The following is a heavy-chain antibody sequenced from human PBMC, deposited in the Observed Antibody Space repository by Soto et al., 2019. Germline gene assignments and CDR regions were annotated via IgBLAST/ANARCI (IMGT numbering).Heavy chain of an antibody. CDR2: INHSGDT. D-gene: IGHD3-10*01. CDR3: ATLWPFDY. V-gene: IGHV4-34*01. Sequence: QVQLQQWGAGLLKPSEPLSLTCAVYGGSFSGYYWSWLRQPPGKGREWIGEINHSGDTNYNPSRKSRVTTSVDTHKHQLSLKLSSVSAADSAVYYCATLWPFDYCVQGTLVTVSS. CDR1: GGSFSGYY. J-gene: IGHJ4*01.